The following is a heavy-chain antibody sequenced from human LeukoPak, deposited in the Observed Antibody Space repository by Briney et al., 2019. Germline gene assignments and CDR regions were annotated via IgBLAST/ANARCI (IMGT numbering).Heavy chain of an antibody. CDR3: ARDTAVRGDDY. CDR1: GGSISSGSYY. V-gene: IGHV4-39*07. D-gene: IGHD3-10*01. CDR2: IYHSGST. Sequence: SETLSLTCTVSGGSISSGSYYWGWIRQPPGKGLEWIGSIYHSGSTYYNPSLKSRVTISVDTSKNQFSLKLSSVTAADTAVYYCARDTAVRGDDYWGQGTLVTVSS. J-gene: IGHJ4*02.